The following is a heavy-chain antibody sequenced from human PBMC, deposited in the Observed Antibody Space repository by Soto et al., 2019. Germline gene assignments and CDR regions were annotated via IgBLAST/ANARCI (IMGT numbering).Heavy chain of an antibody. Sequence: ASVKVSCKASGYTFTIYGISWVRQAPGQGLEWMGWISAYNGNTNYAQKLQGRVTMTTDTSTSTAYMELRSLRSDDTAVYYCARALKDIVVVPAADLDNYYYYYYMDVWGKGTTVTVSS. V-gene: IGHV1-18*01. CDR2: ISAYNGNT. CDR1: GYTFTIYG. D-gene: IGHD2-2*01. CDR3: ARALKDIVVVPAADLDNYYYYYYMDV. J-gene: IGHJ6*03.